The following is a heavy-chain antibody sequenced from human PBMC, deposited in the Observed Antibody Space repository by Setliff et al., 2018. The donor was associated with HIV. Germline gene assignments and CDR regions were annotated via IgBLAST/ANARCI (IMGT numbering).Heavy chain of an antibody. Sequence: GGSLRLSCAASGFTFSSCWVTWVRQAPGKGLEWVSAISGSGGNTYYADSVKGRFTISRDNSKNTLYLQMNSLRTEDTAVYYCAKNARDYYYYYMDVWGKGTTVTVSS. V-gene: IGHV3-23*01. J-gene: IGHJ6*03. CDR2: ISGSGGNT. CDR3: AKNARDYYYYYMDV. CDR1: GFTFSSCW.